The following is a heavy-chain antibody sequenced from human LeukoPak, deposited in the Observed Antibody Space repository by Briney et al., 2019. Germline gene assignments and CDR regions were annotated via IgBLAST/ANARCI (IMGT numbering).Heavy chain of an antibody. D-gene: IGHD1-26*01. J-gene: IGHJ6*02. Sequence: SVKVSCKASGGTFSSYAISWVRQAPGQGLEWMGRIIPILGIANYAQKFQGRVTITADKSTSTAYMELSSLRSEDTAVYYCSEDRWELPEDYYYGMDVWGQGTTVTVSS. CDR3: SEDRWELPEDYYYGMDV. CDR2: IIPILGIA. V-gene: IGHV1-69*04. CDR1: GGTFSSYA.